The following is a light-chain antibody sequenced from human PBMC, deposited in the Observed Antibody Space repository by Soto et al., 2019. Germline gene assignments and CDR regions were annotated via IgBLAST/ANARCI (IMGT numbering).Light chain of an antibody. Sequence: SALTQPRSVSGSPGQSVTISCTGISSDVGGYNSVSWYQQHPGKAPKLMIYDVRKRPSGVPDRFSGSRSGNTASLTISGLQAEDEADYYCCSDAGSYTLIFGGGTKLTVL. CDR1: SSDVGGYNS. V-gene: IGLV2-11*01. CDR2: DVR. J-gene: IGLJ2*01. CDR3: CSDAGSYTLI.